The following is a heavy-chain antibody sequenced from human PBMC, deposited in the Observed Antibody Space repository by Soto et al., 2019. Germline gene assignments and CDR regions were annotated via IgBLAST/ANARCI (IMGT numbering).Heavy chain of an antibody. V-gene: IGHV3-74*01. CDR2: INSDGSST. CDR3: AREGDSGYSYGSGMDV. CDR1: GFTFRSYW. D-gene: IGHD5-18*01. Sequence: GGSVRLSCAASGFTFRSYWMHWVRQAPGKGLVGVSRINSDGSSTSYAASVKGRFTISRDNAKNTLYLQTNSLRAEDTAVYYCAREGDSGYSYGSGMDVWGQGTTVTVSS. J-gene: IGHJ6*02.